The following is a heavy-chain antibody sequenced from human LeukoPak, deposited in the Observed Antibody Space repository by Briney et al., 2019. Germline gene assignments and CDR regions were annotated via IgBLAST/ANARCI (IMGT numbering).Heavy chain of an antibody. Sequence: SETLSLTCTVSGGSISSYYWSWIRQPPGKGLEWIGDIYYSGSTNYNPSLKSRVTISVDTSKNQFSLKLGSVTAADTAVYYCARDGYYYDSSGYYPWGQGTLVTVSS. D-gene: IGHD3-22*01. V-gene: IGHV4-59*01. CDR1: GGSISSYY. CDR2: IYYSGST. CDR3: ARDGYYYDSSGYYP. J-gene: IGHJ5*02.